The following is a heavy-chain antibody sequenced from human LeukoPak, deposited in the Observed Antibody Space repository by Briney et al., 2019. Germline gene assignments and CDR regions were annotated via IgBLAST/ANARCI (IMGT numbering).Heavy chain of an antibody. CDR2: ISSTGTTT. Sequence: GGSLRLSCAASGFTFSSFEMNWVRQAPGKGLEWVSYISSTGTTTYYADSVKGRFTISRDNAKNSLYLQMNSLTAEDTAVYYCARAGPWGQGTLATVSS. CDR3: ARAGP. CDR1: GFTFSSFE. V-gene: IGHV3-48*03. J-gene: IGHJ5*02.